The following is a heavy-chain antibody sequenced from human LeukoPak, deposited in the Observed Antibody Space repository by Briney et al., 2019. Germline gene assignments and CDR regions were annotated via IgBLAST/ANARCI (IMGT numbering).Heavy chain of an antibody. D-gene: IGHD3-22*01. J-gene: IGHJ4*02. V-gene: IGHV4-59*01. CDR3: ARDVSGYYLY. Sequence: PSETLSLTRTVSGGSISSYYWSWIRQPPGKGLEWIGYIYYSGGTNYNPSLKSRVTISVDTSKNQFSLKLSSVTAADTAVYYCARDVSGYYLYWGQGTLVTVSS. CDR1: GGSISSYY. CDR2: IYYSGGT.